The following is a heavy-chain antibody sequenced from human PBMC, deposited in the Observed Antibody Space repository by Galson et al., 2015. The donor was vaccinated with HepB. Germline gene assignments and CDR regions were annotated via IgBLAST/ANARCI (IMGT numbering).Heavy chain of an antibody. V-gene: IGHV1-24*01. CDR3: ATDFKGRGGYQFYGLDV. CDR2: FDPGEGET. Sequence: SVKVSCKVSGYSLIELSMHWVRQAPGKGLEWMGGFDPGEGETIYAQKFQGRGTMTEDTSTHTAYMELSSLRSDDTAVYYCATDFKGRGGYQFYGLDVWGRGTTVTVSS. J-gene: IGHJ6*02. D-gene: IGHD1-26*01. CDR1: GYSLIELS.